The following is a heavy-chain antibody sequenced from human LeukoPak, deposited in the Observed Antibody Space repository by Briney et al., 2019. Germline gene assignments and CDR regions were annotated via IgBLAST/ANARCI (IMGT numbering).Heavy chain of an antibody. J-gene: IGHJ4*02. D-gene: IGHD2/OR15-2a*01. CDR1: GGSISSYY. V-gene: IGHV4-59*01. CDR2: IFYSGYT. Sequence: SETLSLTCTVSGGSISSYYWSWTRQFPGKGLEWIAYIFYSGYTNYNPSLKSRVTISLDTSKNQFSLKLSSVTAADTAVYYCASANTTGVYYFHYWGQGTLVTVSS. CDR3: ASANTTGVYYFHY.